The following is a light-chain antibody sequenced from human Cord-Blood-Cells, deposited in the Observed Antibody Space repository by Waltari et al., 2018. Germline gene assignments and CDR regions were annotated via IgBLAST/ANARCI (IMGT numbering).Light chain of an antibody. V-gene: IGLV3-21*02. Sequence: SYVLTQPPSVSVAPGQTARITCGGNNIGSKSVHWYQQKPGQAPVRVVYDDSDLPSGIPVRFSGSNSRNTSTLTISRVEAGEEADYYCQGWDSSSDHWLFGGGTKLTVL. CDR3: QGWDSSSDHWL. CDR1: NIGSKS. CDR2: DDS. J-gene: IGLJ3*02.